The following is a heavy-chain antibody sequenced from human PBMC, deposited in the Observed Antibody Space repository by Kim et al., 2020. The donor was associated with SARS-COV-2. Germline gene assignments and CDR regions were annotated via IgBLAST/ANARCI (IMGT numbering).Heavy chain of an antibody. CDR2: ISFNSGSI. V-gene: IGHV3-9*01. D-gene: IGHD3-10*01. CDR3: AKDWGYGSGTYFNS. CDR1: GFTFGDYT. J-gene: IGHJ4*02. Sequence: GGSLRLSCAASGFTFGDYTVHWVRQAPGKGLEWISSISFNSGSINYADSVKGRFTIPRDNAKNSLYLQMNALRTDDTALYYCAKDWGYGSGTYFNSWGQGTLVTVSS.